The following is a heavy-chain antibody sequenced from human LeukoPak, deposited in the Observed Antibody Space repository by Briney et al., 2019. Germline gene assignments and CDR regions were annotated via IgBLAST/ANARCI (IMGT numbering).Heavy chain of an antibody. V-gene: IGHV3-21*01. Sequence: KSGGSLRLSCAASGFTFSSYSMNWVRQAPGKGLEWVSSISSSSSYIYYVDSVKGRFTISRDNAKNSLYLQMNSLRAEDTAVYYCARTNYDFWSGNLFDYWGQGTLVTASS. CDR2: ISSSSSYI. CDR1: GFTFSSYS. CDR3: ARTNYDFWSGNLFDY. J-gene: IGHJ4*02. D-gene: IGHD3-3*01.